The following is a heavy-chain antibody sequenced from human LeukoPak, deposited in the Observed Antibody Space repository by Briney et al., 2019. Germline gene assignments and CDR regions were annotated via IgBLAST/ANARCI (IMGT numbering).Heavy chain of an antibody. CDR2: INHSGST. CDR1: GGSFSGYY. V-gene: IGHV4-34*01. Sequence: SETLSLTCAVYGGSFSGYYWSWIRQPPGKGLEWIGEINHSGSTNYNPSLKSRVTISVDTSKNQFSLKLSSVTAADTAVYYCARGRSSGYAYWGQGTLVTVSS. D-gene: IGHD3-22*01. CDR3: ARGRSSGYAY. J-gene: IGHJ4*02.